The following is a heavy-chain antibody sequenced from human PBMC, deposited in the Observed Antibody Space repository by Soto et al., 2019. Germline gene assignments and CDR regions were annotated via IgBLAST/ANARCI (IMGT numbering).Heavy chain of an antibody. J-gene: IGHJ6*02. CDR1: GGTFSSYA. V-gene: IGHV1-69*13. CDR3: ARGRYSSSWYYYYGMDV. Sequence: GASVKVSCKASGGTFSSYAISWVRQAPGQGLEWMGGIIPIFGTANYAQKFQGRVTITADESTSTAYMELSSLRSEDTAVYYCARGRYSSSWYYYYGMDVWGQGTTVTVS. D-gene: IGHD6-6*01. CDR2: IIPIFGTA.